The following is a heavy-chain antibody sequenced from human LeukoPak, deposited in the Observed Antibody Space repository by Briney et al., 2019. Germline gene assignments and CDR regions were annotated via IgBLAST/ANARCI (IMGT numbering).Heavy chain of an antibody. D-gene: IGHD2-21*02. CDR1: GFTLSDYH. V-gene: IGHV3-23*01. J-gene: IGHJ4*02. CDR2: ISGSGGST. CDR3: AKAPDCGGDCYFDY. Sequence: GGSLRLSCAASGFTLSDYHMNWVRQAPGKGLEWVSAISGSGGSTYYADSVKGRFTISRDNSKNTLYLQMNSLRAEDTAVYYCAKAPDCGGDCYFDYWGQGTLVTVSS.